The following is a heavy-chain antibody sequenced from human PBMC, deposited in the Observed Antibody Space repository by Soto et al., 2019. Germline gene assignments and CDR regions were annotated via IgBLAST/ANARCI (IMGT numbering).Heavy chain of an antibody. V-gene: IGHV3-33*06. CDR1: GFIFSDFA. D-gene: IGHD6-19*01. Sequence: GGSLRLSCAASGFIFSDFAMHWVRQAPGKGLEWVAEIWYDGSTYYADSVKGRFTISRDNSKNTLYLQMNSLRAEDTAVYYCAKGIAVAGPIYYFDYWGQGTLVTVSS. CDR3: AKGIAVAGPIYYFDY. CDR2: IWYDGST. J-gene: IGHJ4*02.